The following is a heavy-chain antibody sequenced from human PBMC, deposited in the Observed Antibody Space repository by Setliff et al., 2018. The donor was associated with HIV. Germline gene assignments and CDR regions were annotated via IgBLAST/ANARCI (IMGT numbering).Heavy chain of an antibody. CDR2: IFPGST. D-gene: IGHD5-12*01. CDR3: ARYTSGSMVDY. J-gene: IGHJ4*02. V-gene: IGHV4-39*01. CDR1: GGSIISDIFY. Sequence: SETLSLTCSVSGGSIISDIFYWGWIRQPPGKGLEWIGSIFPGSTRYNPSLRGRPTISLDSSTNQFSVTLSSVTATDTAMYYCARYTSGSMVDYWGPGTLVTVSS.